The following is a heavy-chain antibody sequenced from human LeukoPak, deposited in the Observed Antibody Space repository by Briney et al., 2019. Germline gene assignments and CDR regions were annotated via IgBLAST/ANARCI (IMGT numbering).Heavy chain of an antibody. CDR2: IYPGDSDT. V-gene: IGHV5-51*01. CDR1: GYIFTTYW. J-gene: IGHJ6*03. D-gene: IGHD2-21*01. Sequence: GESLKISCKGSGYIFTTYWIGWVRQMPGKGLEWMGIIYPGDSDTRYSPSFQGQVTISVDKSISTAYLQWSSLKASDTAMYYCARLGGISYYYYYYMDVWGKGTTVTVSS. CDR3: ARLGGISYYYYYYMDV.